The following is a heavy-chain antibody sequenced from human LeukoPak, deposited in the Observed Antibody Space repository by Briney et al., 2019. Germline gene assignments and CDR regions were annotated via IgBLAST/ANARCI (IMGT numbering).Heavy chain of an antibody. CDR1: GFTVGTYW. D-gene: IGHD5/OR15-5a*01. CDR3: AKVSVYGQNYYYYYMDV. Sequence: GGSLRLSCGASGFTVGTYWMHWVRQAPGKGLEWVSAISGSGGSTYYADSVKGRFTISRDNSKNTLYLQMNSLRAEDTAVYYCAKVSVYGQNYYYYYMDVWGKGTTVTISS. J-gene: IGHJ6*03. CDR2: ISGSGGST. V-gene: IGHV3-23*01.